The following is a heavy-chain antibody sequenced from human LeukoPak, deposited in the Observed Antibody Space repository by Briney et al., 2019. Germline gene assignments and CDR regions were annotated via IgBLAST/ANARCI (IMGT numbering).Heavy chain of an antibody. CDR3: ATPEWLSPH. V-gene: IGHV1-69*04. CDR2: IIPILGIA. D-gene: IGHD3-3*01. J-gene: IGHJ4*02. CDR1: GGTFSSYA. Sequence: EAPVKVSCKASGGTFSSYAISWVRQAPGQGLEWMGRIIPILGIANYAQKFQGRVTITADKSTSTAYMELSSLRSEDTAVYYCATPEWLSPHWGQGTLVTVSS.